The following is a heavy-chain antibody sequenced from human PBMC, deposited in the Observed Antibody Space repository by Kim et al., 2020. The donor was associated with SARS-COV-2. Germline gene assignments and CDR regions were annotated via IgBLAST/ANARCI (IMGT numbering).Heavy chain of an antibody. CDR1: GGSISSYY. J-gene: IGHJ6*04. CDR3: ARVVERYSKMDV. CDR2: IYYSGST. Sequence: SETLSLTCTVSGGSISSYYWSWIRQPPGKGLEWIGYIYYSGSTNYNPSLKSRVTISVDTSKNQFSLKLSSVTAADTAVYYCARVVERYSKMDVWGKGTTVTVSS. V-gene: IGHV4-59*01. D-gene: IGHD6-13*01.